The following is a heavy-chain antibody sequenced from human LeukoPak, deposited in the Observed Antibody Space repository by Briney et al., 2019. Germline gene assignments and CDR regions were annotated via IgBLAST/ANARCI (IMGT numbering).Heavy chain of an antibody. CDR2: IYYSGST. CDR3: ARDKYPRRGGFDY. V-gene: IGHV4-39*07. J-gene: IGHJ4*02. CDR1: GGSISSSSYY. D-gene: IGHD2-15*01. Sequence: SETLSLTCTVSGGSISSSSYYWGWIRQPPGKGLEWIGSIYYSGSTYYNPSLKSRVTISVDTSKNQSSLKLSSVTAADTAVYYCARDKYPRRGGFDYWGQGTLVTVSS.